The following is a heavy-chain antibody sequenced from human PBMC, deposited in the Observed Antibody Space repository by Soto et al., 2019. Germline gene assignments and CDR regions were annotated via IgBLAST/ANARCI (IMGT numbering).Heavy chain of an antibody. CDR1: GGSISSSSYY. J-gene: IGHJ4*02. V-gene: IGHV4-39*01. CDR3: AVSPTLLWFGELHY. D-gene: IGHD3-10*01. CDR2: IYYSGGT. Sequence: SETLSLTCTVSGGSISSSSYYWGWIRQPPGKGLEWIGSIYYSGGTYYNPSLKSRVTISVDTSKNQFSLKLSSVTAADTAVYYCAVSPTLLWFGELHYWGQGTLVTVSS.